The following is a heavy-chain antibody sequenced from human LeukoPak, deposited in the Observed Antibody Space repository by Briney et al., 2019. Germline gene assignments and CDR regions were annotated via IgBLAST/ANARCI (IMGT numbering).Heavy chain of an antibody. Sequence: SETLSLTCTVSGGSISSSSYYWGWIRQPPGKGLEWIGSIYYSGSTYYNPSLKSRVTISVDTSKNQVALKLSSVTAADTAVYYCARQIAYYDFWSGYFFDYWGQGTLVTVSS. CDR3: ARQIAYYDFWSGYFFDY. J-gene: IGHJ4*02. CDR1: GGSISSSSYY. V-gene: IGHV4-39*01. D-gene: IGHD3-3*01. CDR2: IYYSGST.